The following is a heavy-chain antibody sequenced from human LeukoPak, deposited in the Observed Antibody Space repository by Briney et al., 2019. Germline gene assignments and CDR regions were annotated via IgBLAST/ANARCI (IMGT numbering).Heavy chain of an antibody. CDR2: INADGSEK. CDR1: GFTFSSYG. CDR3: LSGPGH. Sequence: GRSLRLSCAASGFTFSSYGMHWVRQAPGKGLEWVANINADGSEKYVDSVKGRFTISRDNTKNSLYLQMNILRAEDTAVFYCLSGPGHCGQGTLVTVSS. V-gene: IGHV3-7*01. J-gene: IGHJ4*02.